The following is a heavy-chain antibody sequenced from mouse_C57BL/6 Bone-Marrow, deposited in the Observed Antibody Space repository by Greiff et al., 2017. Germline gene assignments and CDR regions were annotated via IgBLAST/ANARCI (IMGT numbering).Heavy chain of an antibody. CDR3: ARITTVVATGAMDY. Sequence: EVQGVESGGGLVKPGGSLKLSCAASGFTFSSYAMSWVRQTPEKRLAWVATISDGGSYTYYPDNVKGRFTISRDNAKNNLYLQMSHLKSEDTAMYYCARITTVVATGAMDYWGQGTSVTVSS. J-gene: IGHJ4*01. CDR2: ISDGGSYT. V-gene: IGHV5-4*01. D-gene: IGHD1-1*01. CDR1: GFTFSSYA.